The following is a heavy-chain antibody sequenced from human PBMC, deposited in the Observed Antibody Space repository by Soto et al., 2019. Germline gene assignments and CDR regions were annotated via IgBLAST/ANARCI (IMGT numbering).Heavy chain of an antibody. CDR1: GGSISSSSYY. D-gene: IGHD2-21*01. CDR3: ARHGVGSIVVPQRAVDY. J-gene: IGHJ4*02. CDR2: IYYSGST. V-gene: IGHV4-39*01. Sequence: QLQLQESGPGLVKPSETLSLTCTVSGGSISSSSYYWGWIRQPPGKGLEWIGSIYYSGSTYYNPSLKSRVTISVDTSKNQFSLKLSSVTAADPAVYYCARHGVGSIVVPQRAVDYWGQGTLVTVSS.